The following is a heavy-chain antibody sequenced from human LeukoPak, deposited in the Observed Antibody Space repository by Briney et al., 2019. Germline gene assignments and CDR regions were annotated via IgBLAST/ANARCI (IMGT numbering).Heavy chain of an antibody. D-gene: IGHD5-18*01. V-gene: IGHV3-7*01. Sequence: GGSLRLSCAASGFTFSSYWMSWVRQAPGKGLEWVANIKQDGSEKYYVDSVKGRFTISRDNAKNPLYLQMNSLRAEDTAVYYCARLRGYSYLSGDYYYMDVWGKGTTVTVSS. CDR2: IKQDGSEK. CDR1: GFTFSSYW. J-gene: IGHJ6*03. CDR3: ARLRGYSYLSGDYYYMDV.